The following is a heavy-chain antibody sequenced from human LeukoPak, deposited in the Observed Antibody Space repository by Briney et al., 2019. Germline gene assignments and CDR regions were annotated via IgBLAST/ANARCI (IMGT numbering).Heavy chain of an antibody. J-gene: IGHJ4*02. D-gene: IGHD6-13*01. CDR2: IIPIFGTA. V-gene: IGHV1-69*05. Sequence: SVKVSCKASGGTFSSYAISWVRQAPGQGLEWMGGIIPIFGTANYAQKLQGRVTMTTDTSTSTAYMELRSLRSDDTAVYYCARDQTPSNIAAAGISFGRKGDRLLADTASAVDYWGQGTLVTVSS. CDR1: GGTFSSYA. CDR3: ARDQTPSNIAAAGISFGRKGDRLLADTASAVDY.